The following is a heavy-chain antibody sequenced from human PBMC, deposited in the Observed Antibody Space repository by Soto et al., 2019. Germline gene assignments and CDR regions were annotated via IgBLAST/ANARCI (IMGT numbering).Heavy chain of an antibody. V-gene: IGHV4-39*07. D-gene: IGHD3-16*01. CDR1: GGSISSSSYY. CDR2: IYYSGST. J-gene: IGHJ4*02. CDR3: ARASVLSYIDY. Sequence: SETLSLTCTVSGGSISSSSYYWGWIRQPPGKGLEWIGNIYYSGSTYYNPSLKSRVTISIDKSKNQFSLKLSSVTAADTAVYYCARASVLSYIDYWGQTILGTVSS.